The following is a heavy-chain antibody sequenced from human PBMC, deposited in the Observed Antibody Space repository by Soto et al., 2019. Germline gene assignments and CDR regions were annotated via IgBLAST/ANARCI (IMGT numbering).Heavy chain of an antibody. V-gene: IGHV1-3*01. J-gene: IGHJ6*02. CDR1: GYTFTSYA. CDR3: AREDIVVVPAAISGSPAPPYGMDV. D-gene: IGHD2-2*01. Sequence: ASVKVSCKASGYTFTSYAMHWVRQAPGQRLEWMGWINAGNGNTKYSQKFQGRVTITRDTSASTAYMELSSLRSEDTAVYYCAREDIVVVPAAISGSPAPPYGMDVWGQGTTVTVSS. CDR2: INAGNGNT.